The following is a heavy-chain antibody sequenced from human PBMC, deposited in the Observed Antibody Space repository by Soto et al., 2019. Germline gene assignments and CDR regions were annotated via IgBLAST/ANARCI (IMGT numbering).Heavy chain of an antibody. Sequence: SETLSLTCAVSSGSISSSNWWSWVRQPPGKGLEWIGEIYHSGSTNYNPSLKSRVTISVDKSKNQFSLKLSSVTAADTAVYYCARLIVADYYYYMDVWGKGTTVTVS. CDR1: SGSISSSNW. CDR2: IYHSGST. J-gene: IGHJ6*03. CDR3: ARLIVADYYYYMDV. V-gene: IGHV4-4*02. D-gene: IGHD6-25*01.